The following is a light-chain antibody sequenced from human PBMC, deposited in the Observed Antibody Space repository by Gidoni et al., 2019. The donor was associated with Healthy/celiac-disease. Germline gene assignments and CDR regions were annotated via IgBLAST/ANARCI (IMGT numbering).Light chain of an antibody. J-gene: IGKJ3*01. CDR1: QDISNY. CDR3: QHYDNLPPT. Sequence: DIPLTQSPSSLSASVGDRVTITCQARQDISNYLNWYQQKPGKAPNLLIYGASNWETGVPSRFSGSGSGTDFTFTISSLQPEDIATYYCQHYDNLPPTFGPGTKVEIK. CDR2: GAS. V-gene: IGKV1-33*01.